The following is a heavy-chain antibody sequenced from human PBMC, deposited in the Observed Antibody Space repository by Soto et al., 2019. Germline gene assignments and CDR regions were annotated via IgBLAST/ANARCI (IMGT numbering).Heavy chain of an antibody. CDR3: ARSITMVRGTYYDGVDV. Sequence: QVQFVQSGAEVKKPGASVKVSCKASGYTFTSYAMHWVRQAPGQRLEWMGWISAGSGNTKYSQKFQGRVTIARDTSASTAYMELSSLRSEDTAVYYCARSITMVRGTYYDGVDVWGPGTTVTVSS. CDR2: ISAGSGNT. J-gene: IGHJ6*02. CDR1: GYTFTSYA. V-gene: IGHV1-3*01. D-gene: IGHD3-10*01.